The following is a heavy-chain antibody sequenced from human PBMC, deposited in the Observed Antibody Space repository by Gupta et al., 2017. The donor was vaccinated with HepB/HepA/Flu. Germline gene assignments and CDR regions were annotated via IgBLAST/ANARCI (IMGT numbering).Heavy chain of an antibody. Sequence: GESLKISCKGSGYSFTSYWIGWVRQMHGKGLEWMGIIYPSDSDTKYSPSFEGQVTVSVDKSIRTAYLQWRSLKTSDTAMYYCARTPLYDSGEEDSGGQGTLVTVSS. CDR3: ARTPLYDSGEEDS. V-gene: IGHV5-51*01. D-gene: IGHD3-10*01. CDR2: IYPSDSDT. J-gene: IGHJ4*02. CDR1: GYSFTSYW.